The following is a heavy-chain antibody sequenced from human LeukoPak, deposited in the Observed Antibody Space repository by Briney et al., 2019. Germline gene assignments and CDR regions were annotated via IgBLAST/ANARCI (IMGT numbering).Heavy chain of an antibody. Sequence: GGSLRLSCAASGFTFSSYSMNWVRQAPGKGLEWVSYISSSSSTIYYADSVKGRFTISRDNAKNSLYLQMNSLRAEGTAVYYCARGPRSRDGYNYVGAFDIWGQGTMVTVSS. CDR1: GFTFSSYS. CDR3: ARGPRSRDGYNYVGAFDI. V-gene: IGHV3-48*01. CDR2: ISSSSSTI. D-gene: IGHD5-24*01. J-gene: IGHJ3*02.